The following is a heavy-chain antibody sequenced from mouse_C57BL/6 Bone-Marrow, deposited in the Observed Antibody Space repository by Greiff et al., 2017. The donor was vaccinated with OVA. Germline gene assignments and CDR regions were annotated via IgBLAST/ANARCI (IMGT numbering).Heavy chain of an antibody. V-gene: IGHV1-5*01. J-gene: IGHJ4*01. CDR2: IYPGNSDT. CDR1: GYTFTSYW. CDR3: TGRGGHYYAMDY. Sequence: EVQLQQSGTVLARPGASVKMSCKTSGYTFTSYWMHWVKQRPGQGLEWIGAIYPGNSDTSYNQKFKGKAKLTAVTSASTAYMELSSLTNEDSAVYYYTGRGGHYYAMDYWGQGTSVTVSS.